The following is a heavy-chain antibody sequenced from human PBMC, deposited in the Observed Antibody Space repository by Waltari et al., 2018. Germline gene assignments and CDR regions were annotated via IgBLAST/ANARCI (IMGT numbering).Heavy chain of an antibody. D-gene: IGHD3-10*01. Sequence: QVQLQESGPGLVKPSGTLSLTCAVSGGSISSSNWWSWVRQPPGKGLEWIGEIYHSESINYNPSLSSRATISVDKSKNHFSLKRGSVTAADTAVYYCARDGSYYGSVSYYYYSDYWGQGTLVTVSS. V-gene: IGHV4-4*02. J-gene: IGHJ4*02. CDR2: IYHSESI. CDR3: ARDGSYYGSVSYYYYSDY. CDR1: GGSISSSNW.